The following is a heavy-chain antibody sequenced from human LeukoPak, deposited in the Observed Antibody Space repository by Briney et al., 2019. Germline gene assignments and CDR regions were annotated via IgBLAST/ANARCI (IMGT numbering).Heavy chain of an antibody. V-gene: IGHV4-39*01. Sequence: SETLSLTYAVSGRSISSSSHYWGWIRQPPGKGLEWIGSIYYSGSTYYNPSLKSRVTISVDTSKNQFSLKLSSVTAADTAVYYCASLSRRIDYWGQGTLVTVSS. CDR1: GRSISSSSHY. CDR2: IYYSGST. J-gene: IGHJ4*02. CDR3: ASLSRRIDY.